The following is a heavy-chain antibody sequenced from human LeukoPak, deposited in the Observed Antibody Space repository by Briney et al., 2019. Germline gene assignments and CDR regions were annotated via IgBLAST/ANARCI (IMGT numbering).Heavy chain of an antibody. Sequence: SQTLSLTCDGSGGSISSGLYSWSWIRQPLGKGLAWIGYIYHTGSTYYNPSLKSRVTISVDTSKNQFSLRLSSVTAADTAVYYCARLQYCSGTSCYWFDPWGQGTLVTVSS. CDR3: ARLQYCSGTSCYWFDP. D-gene: IGHD2-2*01. CDR1: GGSISSGLYS. V-gene: IGHV4-30-2*01. CDR2: IYHTGST. J-gene: IGHJ5*02.